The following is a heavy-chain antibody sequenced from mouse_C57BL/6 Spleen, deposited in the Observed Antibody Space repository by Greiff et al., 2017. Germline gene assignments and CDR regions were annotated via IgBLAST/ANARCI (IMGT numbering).Heavy chain of an antibody. CDR3: TTGSSPLLDY. D-gene: IGHD1-1*01. J-gene: IGHJ4*01. Sequence: VQLQQSGAELVRPGASVKLSCTASGFNIKDDYMHWVKQRSEQGLEWIGWIDPENGDTEYASKFQGKATITADTSSNTAYLQLSSLTSEDTAVYYCTTGSSPLLDYWGQGTSVTVSS. V-gene: IGHV14-4*01. CDR1: GFNIKDDY. CDR2: IDPENGDT.